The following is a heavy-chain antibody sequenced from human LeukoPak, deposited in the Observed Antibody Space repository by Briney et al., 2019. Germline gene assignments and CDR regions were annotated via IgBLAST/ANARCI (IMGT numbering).Heavy chain of an antibody. Sequence: GASVKVSCKASGYTFTSYGISWVRQAPGQGLEWMGWISAYNGNTNYAQKLQGRVTMTTATSTSTACMELRSLRSDDTAVYYCASGIVGATGVFDYWGQGTLVTVSS. CDR1: GYTFTSYG. J-gene: IGHJ4*02. CDR2: ISAYNGNT. V-gene: IGHV1-18*01. D-gene: IGHD1-26*01. CDR3: ASGIVGATGVFDY.